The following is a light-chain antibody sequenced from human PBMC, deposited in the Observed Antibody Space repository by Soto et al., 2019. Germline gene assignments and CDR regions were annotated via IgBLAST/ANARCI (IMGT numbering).Light chain of an antibody. CDR1: QSISSW. V-gene: IGKV1-5*03. Sequence: DIQMTQSPPTLSASVGDRVTITCRASQSISSWLAWYQQKPGKAPKLLIYKASSLESGVPSRFSGSGSGTEFTLTISSLQPDDFATYDCQQYNSYSTFGQGTKLEIK. J-gene: IGKJ2*01. CDR2: KAS. CDR3: QQYNSYST.